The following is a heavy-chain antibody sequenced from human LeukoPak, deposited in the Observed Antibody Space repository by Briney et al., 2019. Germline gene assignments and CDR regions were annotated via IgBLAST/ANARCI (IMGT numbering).Heavy chain of an antibody. CDR1: GGTFSSYA. D-gene: IGHD4-17*01. V-gene: IGHV1-69*04. CDR2: IIPILGIA. J-gene: IGHJ6*02. CDR3: AREGDYGDLYYYNGMDV. Sequence: SVKVSCKASGGTFSSYAISWVRQAPGQGLELMGRIIPILGIANYAQKFQGRVTITADKSTSTAYMELSSLRSEDTAVYYCAREGDYGDLYYYNGMDVWGQGTTVTVSS.